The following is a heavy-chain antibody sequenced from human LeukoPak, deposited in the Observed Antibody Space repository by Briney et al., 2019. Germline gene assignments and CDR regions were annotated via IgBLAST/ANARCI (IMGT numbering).Heavy chain of an antibody. CDR1: GYTFTSNY. CDR2: ISPSGGST. D-gene: IGHD3-22*01. Sequence: ASVKVSCKAFGYTFTSNYMHWVRQAPGQGPEWMGVISPSGGSTTYAQKFQGRVTMTRDTSISTAYMELSRLRSDDTAVYYCARDRGITMIVVAFDYWGQGTLVTVSS. J-gene: IGHJ4*02. V-gene: IGHV1-2*02. CDR3: ARDRGITMIVVAFDY.